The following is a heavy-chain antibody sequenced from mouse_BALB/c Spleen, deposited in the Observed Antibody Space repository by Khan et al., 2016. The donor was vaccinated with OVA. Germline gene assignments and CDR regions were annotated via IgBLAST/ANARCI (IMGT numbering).Heavy chain of an antibody. V-gene: IGHV2-2*01. CDR3: ARKSYRYDFAY. CDR2: IWSDGST. J-gene: IGHJ3*01. D-gene: IGHD2-12*01. Sequence: QVQLQQSGPGLVQPSQSLSITCTVSGFSLITSGVHWVRQSPGKGLEWLGVIWSDGSTDHHAAFISRLRIPKDNSKCQVFFKRNSLQADDTAIYYCARKSYRYDFAYWGRGTLVTVSA. CDR1: GFSLITSG.